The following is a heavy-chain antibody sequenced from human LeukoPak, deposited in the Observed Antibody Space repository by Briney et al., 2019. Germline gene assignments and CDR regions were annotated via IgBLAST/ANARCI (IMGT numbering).Heavy chain of an antibody. V-gene: IGHV4-31*03. Sequence: PSQTLSLTCTVSGGSISSGGYYWSWIRQHPGKGLEWIGYIYYSGSTYYNPSLKSRVTISVDTSKNQFSLKLSSVTAADTAVYCCARDSGYYDFWSGYSTYYYYYYMDVWAKGPRSPSP. CDR3: ARDSGYYDFWSGYSTYYYYYYMDV. J-gene: IGHJ6*03. D-gene: IGHD3-3*01. CDR2: IYYSGST. CDR1: GGSISSGGYY.